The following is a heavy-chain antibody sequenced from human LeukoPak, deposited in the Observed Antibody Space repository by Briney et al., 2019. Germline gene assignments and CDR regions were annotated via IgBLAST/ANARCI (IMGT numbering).Heavy chain of an antibody. D-gene: IGHD3-10*02. CDR3: ARSFDCSGSYPGISLCYYYGMDV. CDR2: MNPNSGNT. Sequence: GASVKVSCKASGYTFTSYDINWVRQATGQGLEWMGWMNPNSGNTGYAQKFQGRVTMTRNTSISTAYMELSSLRSEDTAVYYCARSFDCSGSYPGISLCYYYGMDVWGQGTTVTVSS. J-gene: IGHJ6*02. V-gene: IGHV1-8*01. CDR1: GYTFTSYD.